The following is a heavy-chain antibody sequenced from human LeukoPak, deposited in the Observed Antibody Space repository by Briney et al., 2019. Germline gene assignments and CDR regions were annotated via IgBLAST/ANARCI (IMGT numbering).Heavy chain of an antibody. D-gene: IGHD3-3*01. CDR1: GFTFGDYA. V-gene: IGHV3-49*04. J-gene: IGHJ4*02. CDR2: IRSKAYGGTT. CDR3: TRDPYYDFWSGYLAGDY. Sequence: PGRSLRLSCTASGFTFGDYAMSWVRQPPGKGLEWVGFIRSKAYGGTTEYAASVKGRFTISRDDSKSIAYLQMNSLKTEDTAVYYCTRDPYYDFWSGYLAGDYWGQGTLVTVSS.